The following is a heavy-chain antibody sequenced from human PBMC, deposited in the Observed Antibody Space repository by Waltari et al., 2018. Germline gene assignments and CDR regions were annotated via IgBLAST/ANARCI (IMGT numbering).Heavy chain of an antibody. D-gene: IGHD4-17*01. CDR1: GGSISTNNW. CDR2: IYHGGTT. Sequence: QVQLQESGPGLVTPSGTLSLTCEVSGGSISTNNWWSWVRQSPGKGLEWIGEIYHGGTTNYNPSLKSRVTMSVDKSQNQFSLKLSSVTAADTAIYYCARYVYGDYFVEYWGQGTLVTVSS. V-gene: IGHV4-4*02. J-gene: IGHJ4*02. CDR3: ARYVYGDYFVEY.